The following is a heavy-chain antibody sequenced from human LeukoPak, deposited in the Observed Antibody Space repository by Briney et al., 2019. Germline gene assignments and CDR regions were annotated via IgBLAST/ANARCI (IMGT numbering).Heavy chain of an antibody. J-gene: IGHJ4*02. V-gene: IGHV4-31*03. Sequence: SQTLSLTCTVSGGSISSGGYYWSWIRQHPGKGLEWIGYIYYSGSTYYNPSLKSRVTISVDTSKNQFSLKLSSVTAADTAVYYCAKLGYCSSTSCYEGELDFDYWGQGTLVTVSS. CDR3: AKLGYCSSTSCYEGELDFDY. CDR1: GGSISSGGYY. D-gene: IGHD2-2*01. CDR2: IYYSGST.